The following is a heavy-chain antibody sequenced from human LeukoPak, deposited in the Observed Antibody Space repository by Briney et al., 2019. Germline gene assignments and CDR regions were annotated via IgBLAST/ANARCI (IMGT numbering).Heavy chain of an antibody. Sequence: PGRSLRLSCAASGFTFSSYAMHWVRHAPGKGLEWVAVISYDGSNKYYADSVKGRFTISRDNSKNTLYLQMNSLRAEDTAVYYCARGDNSAFDIWGQGTMVTVSS. J-gene: IGHJ3*02. D-gene: IGHD2/OR15-2a*01. CDR3: ARGDNSAFDI. CDR1: GFTFSSYA. CDR2: ISYDGSNK. V-gene: IGHV3-30-3*01.